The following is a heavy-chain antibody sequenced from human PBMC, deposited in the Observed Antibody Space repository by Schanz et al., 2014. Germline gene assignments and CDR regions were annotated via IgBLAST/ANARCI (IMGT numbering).Heavy chain of an antibody. CDR2: INPSGGGT. J-gene: IGHJ6*02. CDR3: ARVQDDILTGSEYYYGMDV. Sequence: QVQLVQSGAEVKKPGASVKVSCKASGYTFVSYSMHWVRQAPGQGLEWMGIINPSGGGTSYALRFQDRVTVTRDTSRSTVYMELSSLRSDDTAVYYCARVQDDILTGSEYYYGMDVWGQGTTVTVS. V-gene: IGHV1-46*01. D-gene: IGHD3-9*01. CDR1: GYTFVSYS.